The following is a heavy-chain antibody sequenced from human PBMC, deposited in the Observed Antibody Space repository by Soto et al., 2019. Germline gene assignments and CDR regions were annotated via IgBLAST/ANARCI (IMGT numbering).Heavy chain of an antibody. CDR2: INHSGST. D-gene: IGHD1-26*01. V-gene: IGHV4-34*01. J-gene: IGHJ3*02. CDR1: GGSFSGYY. Sequence: QVQLQQWGAGLLKPSETLSLTCAVYGGSFSGYYWSWIRQPPGKGLEWIGEINHSGSTNYNPSLKSRVTISVDTSXXXFSLXLXXXXXXXXXXXXCARTGSGSLDAFDIWGQGXMVTVSS. CDR3: ARTGSGSLDAFDI.